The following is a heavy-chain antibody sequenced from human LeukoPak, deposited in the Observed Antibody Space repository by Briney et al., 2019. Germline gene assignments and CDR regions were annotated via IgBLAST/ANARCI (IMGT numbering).Heavy chain of an antibody. V-gene: IGHV3-21*01. CDR3: AMEYSYEYYYAMDV. CDR1: GFTFSSYS. D-gene: IGHD5-18*01. J-gene: IGHJ6*01. Sequence: GGSLRLSCAASGFTFSSYSMNWVRQAPGKGLEWVSSITSSGSNTYYADSVKGRFTISRDNTKNTLYLQMNRLRAEDTAVYYCAMEYSYEYYYAMDVWGTRTTGTVS. CDR2: ITSSGSNT.